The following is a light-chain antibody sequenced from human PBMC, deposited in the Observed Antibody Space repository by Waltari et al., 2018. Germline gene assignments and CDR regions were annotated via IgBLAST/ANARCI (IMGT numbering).Light chain of an antibody. V-gene: IGKV3-20*01. CDR3: PHYVNLPAT. CDR1: QSISHY. J-gene: IGKJ1*01. CDR2: HAS. Sequence: EVVLTQSPGTLSLSPGEGATLSCRASQSISHYLAWYQQKPGQAPRLRIYHASSRATGIADRFSGSGSGTDFSLTISRLEPEDFAGYYCPHYVNLPATFGQGTKVEIK.